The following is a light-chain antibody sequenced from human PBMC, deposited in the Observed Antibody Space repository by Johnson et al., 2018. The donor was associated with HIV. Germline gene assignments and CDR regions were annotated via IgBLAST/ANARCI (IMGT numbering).Light chain of an antibody. J-gene: IGLJ1*01. Sequence: QSVLTQPPSMSAAPGQRVAISCSGSSSNIENNYVSWYQQFPGTAPKLLIYDNNKRPSGIPDRFSGSKSGASATLGITGLQPGDEADYYCGTWDSSLSAYVFGTGTKVTVL. V-gene: IGLV1-51*01. CDR1: SSNIENNY. CDR2: DNN. CDR3: GTWDSSLSAYV.